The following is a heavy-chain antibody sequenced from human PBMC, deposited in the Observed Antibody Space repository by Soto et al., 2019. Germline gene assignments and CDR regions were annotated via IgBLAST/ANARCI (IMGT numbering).Heavy chain of an antibody. J-gene: IGHJ4*02. CDR3: AKPEVGYSSGRSEY. D-gene: IGHD6-19*01. Sequence: GGSLRLSCAASGFTFSSYAMSWVRQAPGKGLEWVSAISGSGGSTYYADSVKGRFTISRDNSKNTLYLQMNSLRAEDTAVYYCAKPEVGYSSGRSEYWGKGTLVAVPS. V-gene: IGHV3-23*01. CDR2: ISGSGGST. CDR1: GFTFSSYA.